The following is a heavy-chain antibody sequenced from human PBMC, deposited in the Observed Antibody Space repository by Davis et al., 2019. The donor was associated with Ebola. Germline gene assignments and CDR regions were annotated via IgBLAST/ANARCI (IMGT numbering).Heavy chain of an antibody. CDR2: IDWDDDK. D-gene: IGHD5-18*01. J-gene: IGHJ4*02. CDR1: GFSLSTSGMC. Sequence: SGPTLVKPTPTLTLTCTFSGFSLSTSGMCVSWIRQPPGKALEWLARIDWDDDKYYSTSLKARLTISKDTSKNQVVLTMTNMDPVDTATYYCARNRGYSYHWEYWGRGTLVTVSS. V-gene: IGHV2-70*11. CDR3: ARNRGYSYHWEY.